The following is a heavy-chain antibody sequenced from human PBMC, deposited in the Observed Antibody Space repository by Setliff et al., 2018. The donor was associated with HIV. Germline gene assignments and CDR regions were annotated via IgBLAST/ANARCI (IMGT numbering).Heavy chain of an antibody. CDR3: ARTFIGAERYFDY. CDR1: DYTFTAYG. Sequence: GASVKVSCKASDYTFTAYGISWVRQAPGQGLELMGWISAYNGNTNYAQKLQGRVTMTTDTSTSTAYMELRSLRSDDTAVYYCARTFIGAERYFDYWGQGTLVTVSS. CDR2: ISAYNGNT. J-gene: IGHJ4*02. V-gene: IGHV1-18*01. D-gene: IGHD3-16*02.